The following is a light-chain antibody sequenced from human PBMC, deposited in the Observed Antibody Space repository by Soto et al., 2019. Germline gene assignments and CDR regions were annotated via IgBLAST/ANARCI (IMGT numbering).Light chain of an antibody. CDR2: KAS. V-gene: IGKV1-5*03. CDR3: QLYNSYSEA. CDR1: QSVSSW. J-gene: IGKJ1*01. Sequence: DIQMKLSPSTVSASVGDRVTITCRASQSVSSWLAWYQQKPGKAPKLLIYKASTLKSGVPSRFSGSGSGTEFTLTISSLQPDDFATYYCQLYNSYSEAFGQGTKVDIK.